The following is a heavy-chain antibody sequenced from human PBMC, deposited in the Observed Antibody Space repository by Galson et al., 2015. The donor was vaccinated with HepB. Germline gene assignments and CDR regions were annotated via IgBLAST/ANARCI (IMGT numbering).Heavy chain of an antibody. CDR3: ARENPTSLQLWQPNWFDP. Sequence: SVKVSCKASGYTFTSYAMHWVRQAPGQRLEWMGWINAGNGNTKYSQKFQGRVTITRDTSASTAYMGLSSLRSEDTAVYYCARENPTSLQLWQPNWFDPWGQGTLVTVSS. CDR1: GYTFTSYA. D-gene: IGHD5-18*01. V-gene: IGHV1-3*01. CDR2: INAGNGNT. J-gene: IGHJ5*02.